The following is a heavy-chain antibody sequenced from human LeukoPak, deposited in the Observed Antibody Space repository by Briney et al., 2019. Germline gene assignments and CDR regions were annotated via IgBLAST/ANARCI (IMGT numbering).Heavy chain of an antibody. CDR1: EFTVSNNY. D-gene: IGHD6-19*01. Sequence: PGGSLRLSCTASEFTVSNNYMTWVRQAPGKGLEWVSVIYRDGNTYYADTVEGRFTISRDNSKSTLYLQMDSLRAEDTAVYYCAAQALAGKGNYFDPWGQGTLVTVSS. CDR2: IYRDGNT. CDR3: AAQALAGKGNYFDP. V-gene: IGHV3-53*01. J-gene: IGHJ5*02.